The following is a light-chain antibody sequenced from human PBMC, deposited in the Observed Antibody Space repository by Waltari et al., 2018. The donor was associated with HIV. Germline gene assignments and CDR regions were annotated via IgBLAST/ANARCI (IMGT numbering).Light chain of an antibody. Sequence: SYELSQPPSVSVSPGQTATITCSGHKLGDKYASWYQQKPGQSPVLFIYQDKRRPSGIPERFSGSNSGNTATLTISGTQPLDEADYYCQAWDSSIVGFGGGTKLTVL. J-gene: IGLJ2*01. CDR2: QDK. CDR1: KLGDKY. V-gene: IGLV3-1*01. CDR3: QAWDSSIVG.